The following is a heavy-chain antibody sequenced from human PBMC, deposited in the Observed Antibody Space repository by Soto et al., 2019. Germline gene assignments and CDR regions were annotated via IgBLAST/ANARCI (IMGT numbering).Heavy chain of an antibody. D-gene: IGHD3-22*01. J-gene: IGHJ2*01. V-gene: IGHV5-10-1*03. CDR1: GYSFTSYW. CDR3: ARLVPYYYDSSVYYRDCYFDL. Sequence: EVQLVQSGAEVKKPGESLRISCKGSGYSFTSYWISWVRQMPGKGLEWMGRIDPSDSYTNYSPSFQGHVTISADKSISMAYLRWSGMKSSDTAMYSCARLVPYYYDSSVYYRDCYFDLWGRGALVTVSS. CDR2: IDPSDSYT.